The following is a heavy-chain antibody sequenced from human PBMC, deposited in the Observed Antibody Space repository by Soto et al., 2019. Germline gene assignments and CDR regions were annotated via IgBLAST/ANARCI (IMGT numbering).Heavy chain of an antibody. V-gene: IGHV4-39*01. J-gene: IGHJ4*02. Sequence: PSETLSLTCTVYGGSISSSSYYWGWIRQPPGKGLEWIGSIYYSGSTYYNPSLKSRVTISVDTSKNQFSLKLSSVTAADTAVYYCARRYALTMVRGVSTGYYFDYWGQGTLVTVSS. CDR2: IYYSGST. CDR1: GGSISSSSYY. D-gene: IGHD3-10*01. CDR3: ARRYALTMVRGVSTGYYFDY.